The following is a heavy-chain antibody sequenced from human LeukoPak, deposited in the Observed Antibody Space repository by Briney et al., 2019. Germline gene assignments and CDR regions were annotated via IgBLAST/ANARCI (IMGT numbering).Heavy chain of an antibody. CDR3: ARWNHYYGSGSYAFDI. D-gene: IGHD3-10*01. CDR2: ISSSSYI. V-gene: IGHV3-21*01. Sequence: PGGSLRLSCSASGFTFSSYSINWVHQAPGKGLEWVSSISSSSYIYYADSVKGRFTISRDNAKNSLYLQMNSLRAEDTAVYYCARWNHYYGSGSYAFDIWGQGTMVTVSS. CDR1: GFTFSSYS. J-gene: IGHJ3*02.